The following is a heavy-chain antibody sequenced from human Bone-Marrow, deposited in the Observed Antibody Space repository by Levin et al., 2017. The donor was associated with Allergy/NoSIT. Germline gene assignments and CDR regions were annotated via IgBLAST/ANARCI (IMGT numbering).Heavy chain of an antibody. D-gene: IGHD3-3*01. CDR2: MNPILGIP. V-gene: IGHV1-69*10. J-gene: IGHJ5*01. CDR3: AREEGVAPNWFDS. CDR1: RDTFSRFA. Sequence: SVKVSCKASRDTFSRFAISWLRQAPGQGPEWMGGMNPILGIPNYAQKFQGRVTITADEFTSTAYMEVSSLRSEDTAVYYCAREEGVAPNWFDSWGQGTLVTVSS.